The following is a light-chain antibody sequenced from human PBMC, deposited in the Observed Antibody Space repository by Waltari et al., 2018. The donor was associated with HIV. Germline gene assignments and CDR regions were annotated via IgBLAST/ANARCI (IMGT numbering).Light chain of an antibody. CDR1: TLPKKF. V-gene: IGLV3-25*03. CDR3: QSADSSGTS. CDR2: KDN. J-gene: IGLJ2*01. Sequence: SDEVTQTTSVPVSPGQTAIITCSGDTLPKKFVYWYQQKPGQAPVVGIYKDNERPSGIPERFSGSSSGTRATLTISGVQAEDEADYYCQSADSSGTSFGGGTKLTVL.